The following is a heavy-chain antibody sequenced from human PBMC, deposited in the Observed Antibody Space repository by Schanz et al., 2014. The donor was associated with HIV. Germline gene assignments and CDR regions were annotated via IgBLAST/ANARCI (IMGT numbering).Heavy chain of an antibody. CDR3: AKDRNQYDSRYIGKGNYYYYYGMDV. V-gene: IGHV3-30*18. Sequence: QVQLVESGGGVVQPGRSLRLSCAASGFTFGSFGMHWVRQAPGKGLEWVAVISYDGRNKKFANSVKGRFTISRDNSKNTVYLQAKSLRPEDTAVYYCAKDRNQYDSRYIGKGNYYYYYGMDVWGQGTTVTVSS. J-gene: IGHJ6*02. CDR2: ISYDGRNK. CDR1: GFTFGSFG. D-gene: IGHD3-22*01.